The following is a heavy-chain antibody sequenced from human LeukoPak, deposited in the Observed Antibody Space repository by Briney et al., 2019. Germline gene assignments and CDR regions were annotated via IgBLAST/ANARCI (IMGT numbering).Heavy chain of an antibody. CDR3: ASADSGSYSRYYFDY. Sequence: GGSLRLSCAASGLNVSSNYMSWVRQAPGKGLEWVSDIYSGGSTYYGDSVKGRFTISRDNSKNTLYLKMNSLRAEDTAVYYCASADSGSYSRYYFDYWGQGTLVTVSS. CDR1: GLNVSSNY. CDR2: IYSGGST. V-gene: IGHV3-66*01. D-gene: IGHD1-26*01. J-gene: IGHJ4*02.